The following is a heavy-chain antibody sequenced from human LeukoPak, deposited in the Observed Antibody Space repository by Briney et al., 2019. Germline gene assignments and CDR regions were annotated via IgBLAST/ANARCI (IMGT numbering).Heavy chain of an antibody. CDR1: GFTFSSYA. J-gene: IGHJ4*02. V-gene: IGHV3-23*01. CDR3: AKDRNSVGSSYNY. D-gene: IGHD6-6*01. Sequence: GGSLRLSCAASGFTFSSYAMSWVRQAPGKGLEWVSAISGSGGSTYYADSVKGRFTISRDNSKNTLYLQINSLRAEDTAVYYCAKDRNSVGSSYNYWGQGTLVTVSS. CDR2: ISGSGGST.